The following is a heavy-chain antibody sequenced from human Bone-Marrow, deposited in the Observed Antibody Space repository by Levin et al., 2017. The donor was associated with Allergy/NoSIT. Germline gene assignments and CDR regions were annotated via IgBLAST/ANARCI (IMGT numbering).Heavy chain of an antibody. J-gene: IGHJ6*03. Sequence: GGSLRLSCVASGFSFTNDWMTWVRQAPGKGLEWVANIKQDGSEKYYVDSVKGRFTISRDNAKNTLYLQMNSLRAEDTAVYFCARDLSHYNFLTGYLYYSYYYMDVWGKGTTVTVSS. D-gene: IGHD3-9*01. CDR3: ARDLSHYNFLTGYLYYSYYYMDV. CDR1: GFSFTNDW. V-gene: IGHV3-7*04. CDR2: IKQDGSEK.